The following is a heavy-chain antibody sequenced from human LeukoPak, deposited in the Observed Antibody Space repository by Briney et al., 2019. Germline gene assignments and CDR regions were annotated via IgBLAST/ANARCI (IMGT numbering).Heavy chain of an antibody. CDR2: IYSGGST. CDR1: GFTVSSNY. V-gene: IGHV3-53*01. D-gene: IGHD3-10*01. J-gene: IGHJ6*04. Sequence: GGSLRLSCAASGFTVSSNYMSWVRQAPGKGLEWVSVIYSGGSTYYADSVKGRFTISRDNSKNTLYLQMNSLRAEDTAVYYCASESIMVRGSGGMDVWGKGTTVTVSS. CDR3: ASESIMVRGSGGMDV.